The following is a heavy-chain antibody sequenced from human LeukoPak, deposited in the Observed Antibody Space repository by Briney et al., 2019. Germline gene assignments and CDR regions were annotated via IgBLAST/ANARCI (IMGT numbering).Heavy chain of an antibody. D-gene: IGHD3-10*01. CDR2: ISWDGGST. Sequence: GGSLRLSCAASGFTFDDYAMHWVRQAPGKGLEWVSLISWDGGSTYYADSVKGHFTISRDNSENTLYLQMSSLRAEDTAVYYCAKFYGSHYYYYGMDVWGKGTTVTVSS. CDR3: AKFYGSHYYYYGMDV. V-gene: IGHV3-43D*04. J-gene: IGHJ6*04. CDR1: GFTFDDYA.